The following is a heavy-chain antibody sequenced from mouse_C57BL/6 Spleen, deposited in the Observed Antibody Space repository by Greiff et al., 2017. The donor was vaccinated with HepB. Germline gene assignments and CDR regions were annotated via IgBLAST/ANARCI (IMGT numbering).Heavy chain of an antibody. J-gene: IGHJ4*01. CDR2: FYPGSGSI. V-gene: IGHV1-62-2*01. Sequence: QVQLKESGAELVKPGASVKLSCKASGYTFTEYTIHWVKQRSGQGLEWIGWFYPGSGSIKYNEKFKDKATLTADKSSSTVYMELSRLTSEDSAVYFCARHGITTVVATDYAMDYWGQGTSVTVSS. CDR1: GYTFTEYT. D-gene: IGHD1-1*01. CDR3: ARHGITTVVATDYAMDY.